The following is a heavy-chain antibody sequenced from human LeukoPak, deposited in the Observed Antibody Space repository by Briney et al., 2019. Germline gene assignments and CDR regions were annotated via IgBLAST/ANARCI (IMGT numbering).Heavy chain of an antibody. J-gene: IGHJ4*02. CDR2: IYYSGST. CDR1: GGSISSSSYY. CDR3: ARSPQSDYFDY. V-gene: IGHV4-39*07. Sequence: SETLSLTCTVSGGSISSSSYYWGWIRQPPGRGLEWIGSIYYSGSTYYNPSLKSRVTISVDTSKNQFSLKLSSVTAADTAVYYCARSPQSDYFDYWGQGTLVTVSS.